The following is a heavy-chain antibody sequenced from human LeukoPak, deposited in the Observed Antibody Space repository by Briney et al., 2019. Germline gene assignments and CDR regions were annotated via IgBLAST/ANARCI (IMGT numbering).Heavy chain of an antibody. V-gene: IGHV3-74*01. CDR2: INSDGSST. Sequence: GGSLRLSCAASGFTFSSYWMHWVRQAPGKGLVWVSRINSDGSSTSYADSVKGRFTISRDNAKNTLYLQMGSLRAEDMAVYYCARGYYDSSGYYGYYYNYMDVWGKGTTVTISS. D-gene: IGHD3-22*01. CDR1: GFTFSSYW. J-gene: IGHJ6*03. CDR3: ARGYYDSSGYYGYYYNYMDV.